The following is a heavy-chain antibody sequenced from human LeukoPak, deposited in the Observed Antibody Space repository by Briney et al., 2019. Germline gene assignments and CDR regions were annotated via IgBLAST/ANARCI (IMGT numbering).Heavy chain of an antibody. CDR3: ARDQRVTGRPDIDY. D-gene: IGHD6-6*01. Sequence: GGSLRLSCAASGFDLNTYEMNWVRQAPGKGLEWIADITISGHTKNYADSVKGRFTISRDNAKNTLYLQMNNLRAEDTAMYYCARDQRVTGRPDIDYWGQGTLVIVSS. J-gene: IGHJ4*02. V-gene: IGHV3-48*03. CDR1: GFDLNTYE. CDR2: ITISGHTK.